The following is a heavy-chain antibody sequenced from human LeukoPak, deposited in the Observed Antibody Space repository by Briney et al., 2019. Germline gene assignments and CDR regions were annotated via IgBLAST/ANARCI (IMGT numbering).Heavy chain of an antibody. CDR1: GDSVSSGSYY. CDR3: AREQRYFDWSHSYYYYGMDV. V-gene: IGHV4-61*01. D-gene: IGHD3-9*01. Sequence: PSETLSLTCSVSGDSVSSGSYYWNWIRQPPGKGLEWIGYIHNSGNTKYNPSLKSRVIISVDTSRNQFSLKLSSVTAADTAVYYCAREQRYFDWSHSYYYYGMDVWGQGTTVTVSS. CDR2: IHNSGNT. J-gene: IGHJ6*02.